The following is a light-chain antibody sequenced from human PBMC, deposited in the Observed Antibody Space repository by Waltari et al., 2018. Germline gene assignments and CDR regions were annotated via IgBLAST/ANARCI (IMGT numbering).Light chain of an antibody. J-gene: IGLJ2*01. CDR1: NSNTGAGYE. V-gene: IGLV1-40*01. CDR3: QACDNSLGGSVV. Sequence: SVLTQPPSVSGAPGQRVTISCTGSNSNTGAGYELTRYQQLPGTAPKLLIYGNTNRASGVPNRFSGSKSGTSASLAINGLQAEDEADYYCQACDNSLGGSVVFGGGTKLTVL. CDR2: GNT.